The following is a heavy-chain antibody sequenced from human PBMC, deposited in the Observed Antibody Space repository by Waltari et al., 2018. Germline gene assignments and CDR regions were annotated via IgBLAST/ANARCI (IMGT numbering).Heavy chain of an antibody. J-gene: IGHJ6*02. CDR1: GGSISSGSYY. Sequence: QVQLQESGPGLVKPSQTLSLTCTVSGGSISSGSYYWSWIRQPARKGLEWIGRIYTSGSTNYNPSLKSRVTISVDTSKNQFSLKLSSVTAADTAVYYCASMAPVVHYGMDVWGQGTTVTVSS. CDR2: IYTSGST. CDR3: ASMAPVVHYGMDV. V-gene: IGHV4-61*02. D-gene: IGHD2-2*01.